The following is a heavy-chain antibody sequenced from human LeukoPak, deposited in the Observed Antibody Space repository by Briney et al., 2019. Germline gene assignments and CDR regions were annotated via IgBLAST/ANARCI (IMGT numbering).Heavy chain of an antibody. Sequence: SETLSLTCTVSGGSISSGGYYWSWIRQHPGKGLEWIGYIYYSGSTYDNPSLKSRVTISVDTSKNQFSLKLSSVTAADTAVYYCASTVDTAMVNPYCFDYWGQGTLVTVSS. D-gene: IGHD5-18*01. CDR3: ASTVDTAMVNPYCFDY. J-gene: IGHJ4*02. CDR1: GGSISSGGYY. V-gene: IGHV4-31*03. CDR2: IYYSGST.